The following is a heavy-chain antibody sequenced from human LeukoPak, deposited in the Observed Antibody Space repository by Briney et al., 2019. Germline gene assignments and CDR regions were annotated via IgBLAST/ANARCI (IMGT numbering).Heavy chain of an antibody. Sequence: SETLSLTCAVSGGSISSGGYSWSWIRQPPGKGLEWIGYIYYSGSTYYNPSLKSRVTISVDTSKNQFSLKLSSVTAADTAVYYCAREERVPAAIFYYYYYMDVWGKGTTVTVSS. V-gene: IGHV4-30-4*07. D-gene: IGHD2-2*01. J-gene: IGHJ6*03. CDR3: AREERVPAAIFYYYYYMDV. CDR2: IYYSGST. CDR1: GGSISSGGYS.